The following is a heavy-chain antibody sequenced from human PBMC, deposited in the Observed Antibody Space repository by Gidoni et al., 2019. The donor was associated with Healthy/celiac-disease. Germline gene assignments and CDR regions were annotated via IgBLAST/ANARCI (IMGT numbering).Heavy chain of an antibody. Sequence: EVQLVESGGGLVQPGGYLRLSCATSGFTFSNYWMSWVRQAPGTGLEWLANVRQDGGDIDYVGSVKGRFTISRDNAKNSLYLHMHSLRAEDTAVYYCAREIRDGFSHFDYWGQGTLVTVSS. CDR1: GFTFSNYW. CDR3: AREIRDGFSHFDY. J-gene: IGHJ4*02. D-gene: IGHD5-12*01. V-gene: IGHV3-7*03. CDR2: VRQDGGDI.